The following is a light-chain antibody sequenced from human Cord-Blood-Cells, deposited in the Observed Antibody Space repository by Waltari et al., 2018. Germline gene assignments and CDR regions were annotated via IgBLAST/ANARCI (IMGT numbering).Light chain of an antibody. CDR2: AAS. CDR3: QQSYSTLT. J-gene: IGKJ3*01. V-gene: IGKV1-39*01. Sequence: DRVTITCRASQSISSYLNWYQQKPGKAPKLLIYAASSLQSGVPSRCSGSGSGTDFTLTISSLQPEDFATYYCQQSYSTLTFGPGTKVDIK. CDR1: QSISSY.